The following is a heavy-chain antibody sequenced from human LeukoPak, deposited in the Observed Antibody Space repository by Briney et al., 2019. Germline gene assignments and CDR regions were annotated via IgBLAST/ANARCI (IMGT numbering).Heavy chain of an antibody. J-gene: IGHJ4*02. CDR2: ISSSSSYI. V-gene: IGHV3-21*01. CDR3: ARCGDGLPCDFDY. CDR1: GSTFSRYS. Sequence: GGALRLSCAASGSTFSRYSMNLVPQAPGKGLEWVSSISSSSSYIYYADSVKGQFTISRDNPKNSLYLQMNSLRAEDTAVYYCARCGDGLPCDFDYWGQGTLVTVSS. D-gene: IGHD3-10*01.